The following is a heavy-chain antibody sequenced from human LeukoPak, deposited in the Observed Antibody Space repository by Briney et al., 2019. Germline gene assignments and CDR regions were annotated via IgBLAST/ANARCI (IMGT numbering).Heavy chain of an antibody. D-gene: IGHD2-15*01. J-gene: IGHJ4*02. CDR3: ARIHRYCSGGACYVLDN. CDR1: GGSVSGYY. V-gene: IGHV4-59*02. CDR2: VYYSGST. Sequence: SETLSLTCVVSGGSVSGYYWGWIRQPPGRGLEWIGYVYYSGSTNYNPSFKSRITISVDTSRNQFSLQLSTVTAADTAVYYCARIHRYCSGGACYVLDNWGQGTLVAVSS.